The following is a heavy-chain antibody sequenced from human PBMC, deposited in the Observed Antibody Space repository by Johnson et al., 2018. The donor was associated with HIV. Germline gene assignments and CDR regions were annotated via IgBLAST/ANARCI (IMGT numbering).Heavy chain of an antibody. CDR1: GFTFNNYD. V-gene: IGHV3-30*02. J-gene: IGHJ3*02. CDR2: IRYDGSYK. D-gene: IGHD2-21*02. CDR3: ASGVTPRAPLRI. Sequence: VQLVESGGGVVRPGGSLRLSCAASGFTFNNYDMHWVRQAPGKGLEWVAFIRYDGSYKYYADSVKGRFTISRDNTKNTVSLQMIILRPKDTGVYYCASGVTPRAPLRIWGQGTMVTVSS.